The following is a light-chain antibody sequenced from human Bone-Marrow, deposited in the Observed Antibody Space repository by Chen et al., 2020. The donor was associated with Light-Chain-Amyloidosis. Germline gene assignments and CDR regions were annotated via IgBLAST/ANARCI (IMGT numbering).Light chain of an antibody. CDR3: SSYTITNTLV. CDR1: SSDVGGDTH. J-gene: IGLJ1*01. CDR2: EVT. V-gene: IGLV2-14*01. Sequence: QSALTPPASVSGSPGQSITIPCTGTSSDVGGDTHVSWYQQHPDKAPKLMIYEVTNRPSWVPDRFSGSKSDNTASLTISGLQTEDEADYFCSSYTITNTLVFGSGTRVTVL.